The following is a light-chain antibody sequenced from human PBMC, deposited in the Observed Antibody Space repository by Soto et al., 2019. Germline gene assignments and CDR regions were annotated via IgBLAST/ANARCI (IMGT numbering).Light chain of an antibody. CDR2: DAM. V-gene: IGKV3-11*01. CDR3: QHRYNWPLT. J-gene: IGKJ4*01. Sequence: LLTQSPATLSLSPGERATLSCRASQSVSRYLAWYQQKPGQAPRLLIYDAMNRAPGIPARFTGSGSGTDFTLTISSLEPEDFAVYYCQHRYNWPLTFGGGTKVDIK. CDR1: QSVSRY.